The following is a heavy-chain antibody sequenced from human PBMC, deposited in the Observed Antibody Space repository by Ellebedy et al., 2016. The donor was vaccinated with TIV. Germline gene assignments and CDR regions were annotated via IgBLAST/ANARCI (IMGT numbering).Heavy chain of an antibody. D-gene: IGHD3-3*01. Sequence: SETLSLXXTVSGGSISSYYWSWIRQPAGKGLEWIGRIYTSGSTNYNPSLKSRVTISVDTSKNQFSLKLSSVTAADTAVYYCARGHGDYYYYMDVWGKGTTVTVSS. CDR3: ARGHGDYYYYMDV. CDR2: IYTSGST. J-gene: IGHJ6*03. V-gene: IGHV4-4*07. CDR1: GGSISSYY.